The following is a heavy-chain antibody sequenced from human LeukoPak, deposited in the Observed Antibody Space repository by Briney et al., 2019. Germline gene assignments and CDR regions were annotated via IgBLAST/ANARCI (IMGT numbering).Heavy chain of an antibody. CDR2: ISAYNGNT. CDR1: GYTFTIYG. Sequence: ASVKVSFKASGYTFTIYGISWVRQAPGQGLEWMGWISAYNGNTNYAQKLQGRVTMTTDTSTSTAYMELRSLRSDDTAVYYCARVITIFGVVIPRFDPWGQGTLVTVSS. D-gene: IGHD3-3*01. CDR3: ARVITIFGVVIPRFDP. J-gene: IGHJ5*02. V-gene: IGHV1-18*01.